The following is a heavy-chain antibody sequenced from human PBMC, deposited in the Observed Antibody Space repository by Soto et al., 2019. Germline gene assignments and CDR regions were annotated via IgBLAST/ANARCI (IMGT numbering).Heavy chain of an antibody. CDR2: VIPVLTMT. Sequence: QVHLVQSGAEVKKPGSSVKVSCKSSGGSLNSYTISWVRQAPGQGLEWLGRVIPVLTMTNYAQKFQDRVKNTPDKSTNTAYMELSSLKPEDTAVYYCYTDLRDGGSYRWGGGSDLWARGTLVIVSS. CDR1: GGSLNSYT. J-gene: IGHJ2*01. CDR3: YTDLRDGGSYRWGGGSDL. V-gene: IGHV1-69*02. D-gene: IGHD1-26*01.